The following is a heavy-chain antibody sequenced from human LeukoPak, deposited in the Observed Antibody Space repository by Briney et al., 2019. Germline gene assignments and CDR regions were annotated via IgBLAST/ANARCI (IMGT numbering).Heavy chain of an antibody. CDR1: RGFVSRHF. J-gene: IGHJ4*02. CDR2: LYHGGST. CDR3: ARGVMAAAGTYFDS. Sequence: SETLSLTCNVSRGFVSRHFWTWIPQPPGKGLEGIGYLYHGGSTNYSPSLRSRVTISLDMSKNQFSLKLNSVTAADTAIYYCARGVMAAAGTYFDSWGQGTLVTVSS. D-gene: IGHD6-13*01. V-gene: IGHV4-59*02.